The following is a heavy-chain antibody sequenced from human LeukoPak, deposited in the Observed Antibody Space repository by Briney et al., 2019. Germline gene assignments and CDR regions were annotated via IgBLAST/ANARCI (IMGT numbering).Heavy chain of an antibody. J-gene: IGHJ4*02. V-gene: IGHV1-2*02. CDR1: GYTFTSYG. CDR3: ARVGYYYDSSGYYFFDY. Sequence: GASVKVSCKASGYTFTSYGISWVRQAPGQGLEWMGWINPNSGGTNYAQKFQGRVTMTRDTSISTAYMELSRLRSGDTAVYYCARVGYYYDSSGYYFFDYWGQGTLVTVSS. CDR2: INPNSGGT. D-gene: IGHD3-22*01.